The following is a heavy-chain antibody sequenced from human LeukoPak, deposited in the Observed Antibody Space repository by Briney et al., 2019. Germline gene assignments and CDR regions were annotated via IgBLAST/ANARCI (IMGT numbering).Heavy chain of an antibody. J-gene: IGHJ6*02. CDR2: ISSSSTNI. V-gene: IGHV3-21*01. CDR1: TFTFSDYS. D-gene: IGHD3-10*01. CDR3: ATSYGSGSYYYHYYYGMDV. Sequence: GGSLRLSCAASTFTFSDYSMNWVRQAPGKGLEWLSSISSSSTNIFYADSVRGRFTISRDNAKKSLYLQMNSLRAEDTAVYYCATSYGSGSYYYHYYYGMDVWSQGSTVIVSS.